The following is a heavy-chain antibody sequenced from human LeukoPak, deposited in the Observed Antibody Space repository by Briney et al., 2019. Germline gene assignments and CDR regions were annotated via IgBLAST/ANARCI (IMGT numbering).Heavy chain of an antibody. CDR1: GFTFRSYW. D-gene: IGHD3-3*01. CDR3: ARDPDGVAFDI. V-gene: IGHV3-7*03. Sequence: GGSLRLSCAASGFTFRSYWMSWVLQAPGKGLEWVANIKQDGSEKYYVDSVKGRFTISRDNAKNSLYLQMNSLRAEDTAVYYCARDPDGVAFDIWGQGTMVTVSS. J-gene: IGHJ3*02. CDR2: IKQDGSEK.